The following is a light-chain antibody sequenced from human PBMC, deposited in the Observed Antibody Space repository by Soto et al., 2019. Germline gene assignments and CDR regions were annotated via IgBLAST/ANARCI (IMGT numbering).Light chain of an antibody. CDR3: QEYNSYWT. V-gene: IGKV1-5*03. CDR2: KAS. J-gene: IGKJ1*01. Sequence: DVQMTQSPSSLSASVGDRMTITCRASQSISNWLAWYQQKPGKAPKLLIYKASSLESGVPSRFSGSGSGTEFTLTISSLQPDDFGTYYCQEYNSYWTFGQGTKVDI. CDR1: QSISNW.